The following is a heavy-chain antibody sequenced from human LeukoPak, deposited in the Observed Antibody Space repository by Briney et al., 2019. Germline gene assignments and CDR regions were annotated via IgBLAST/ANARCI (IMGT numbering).Heavy chain of an antibody. J-gene: IGHJ6*02. Sequence: GASVKVSCKASGYTFTSYDINWVRQATGQGLEWMGWMNPNSGNTCYAQKFQGRVTMTRNTSISTAYMELSSLRSEDTAVYYCARGVGWLRFWYYYYGMDVWGQGTTVTVSS. CDR2: MNPNSGNT. D-gene: IGHD5-12*01. CDR1: GYTFTSYD. V-gene: IGHV1-8*01. CDR3: ARGVGWLRFWYYYYGMDV.